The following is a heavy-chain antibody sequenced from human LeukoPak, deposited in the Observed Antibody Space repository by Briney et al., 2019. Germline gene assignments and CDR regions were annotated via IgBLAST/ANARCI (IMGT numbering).Heavy chain of an antibody. Sequence: SETLSLICAVYGGSFSGYYWSWIRQPPGKGLEWIGEINHSGSTNYNPSLKSRVTISVDTSKNQFSLKLSSVTAADTAVYYCARQPYYDILTGYYNVWYFDYWGQGTLVTVSS. D-gene: IGHD3-9*01. V-gene: IGHV4-34*01. CDR2: INHSGST. J-gene: IGHJ4*02. CDR1: GGSFSGYY. CDR3: ARQPYYDILTGYYNVWYFDY.